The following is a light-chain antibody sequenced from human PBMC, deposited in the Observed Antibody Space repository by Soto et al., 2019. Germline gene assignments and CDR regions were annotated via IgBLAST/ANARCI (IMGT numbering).Light chain of an antibody. V-gene: IGKV3-20*01. J-gene: IGKJ2*01. CDR2: DAS. CDR3: QQYGSSPPKYT. CDR1: QSVISY. Sequence: EVVLTQSPATLSLSTGERATLSCRASQSVISYLAWYQQKPGQAPRLLISDASNRATGIPARFSGSGSGTDFTLTISRLEPEDFAVYYCQQYGSSPPKYTFGQGTKV.